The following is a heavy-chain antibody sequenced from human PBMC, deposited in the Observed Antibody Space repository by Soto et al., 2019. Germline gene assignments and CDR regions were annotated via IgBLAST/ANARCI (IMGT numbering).Heavy chain of an antibody. CDR3: ARTTTYYDIHPDAEYYFDD. D-gene: IGHD3-9*01. J-gene: IGHJ4*02. CDR2: IYYSGST. CDR1: GRSISSGDYY. Sequence: SETLSLTCTVSGRSISSGDYYWSWIRQPPGKGLEWIGYIYYSGSTYYNPSLKSRVTISVDTSKNQFSLKLSSVTAADTAGYYCARTTTYYDIHPDAEYYFDDWGQGTLVTVSS. V-gene: IGHV4-30-4*01.